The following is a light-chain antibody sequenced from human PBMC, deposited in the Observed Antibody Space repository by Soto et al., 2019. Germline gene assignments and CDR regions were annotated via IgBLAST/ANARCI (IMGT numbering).Light chain of an antibody. Sequence: EIVMTQSPATLSVSPGQIATLSCRASQSVSSNLAWYQHKPGQAPRLLIFGASTRATGIPARFSGSGSGTDFTLTISRLEPEDFAVYYCHQYGSSPATFGQGTKVE. CDR2: GAS. CDR1: QSVSSN. J-gene: IGKJ1*01. V-gene: IGKV3-15*01. CDR3: HQYGSSPAT.